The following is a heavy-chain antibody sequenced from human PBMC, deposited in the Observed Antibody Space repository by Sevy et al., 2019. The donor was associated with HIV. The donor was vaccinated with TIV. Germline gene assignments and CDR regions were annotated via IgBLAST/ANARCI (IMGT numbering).Heavy chain of an antibody. D-gene: IGHD3-16*01. CDR3: ARDWGVGNYRAMDV. V-gene: IGHV3-53*01. CDR1: GFNVNDIY. Sequence: GVSLRLSCAASGFNVNDIYINWVRQAPGKGLEWVSVMYSGGGTYYADSVKGRFTISRDDSKNTLYLQMSSLRVEDAAVYYCARDWGVGNYRAMDVWGPGTTVTVSS. J-gene: IGHJ6*02. CDR2: MYSGGGT.